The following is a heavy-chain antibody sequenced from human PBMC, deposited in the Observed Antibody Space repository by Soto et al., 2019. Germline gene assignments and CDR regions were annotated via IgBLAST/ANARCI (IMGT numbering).Heavy chain of an antibody. D-gene: IGHD6-19*01. V-gene: IGHV1-18*04. Sequence: QVQLVQSGAEVKKPGASVKVSCKASGYTFISYGITWVRQAPGQGLEWMGWISAYNGNTNYAQKFQGRVTMTTDTSTSTAYMELRSLRADDTAMYYCARDLVAGASHGMDVWGQGTTFTVSS. CDR1: GYTFISYG. CDR3: ARDLVAGASHGMDV. J-gene: IGHJ6*02. CDR2: ISAYNGNT.